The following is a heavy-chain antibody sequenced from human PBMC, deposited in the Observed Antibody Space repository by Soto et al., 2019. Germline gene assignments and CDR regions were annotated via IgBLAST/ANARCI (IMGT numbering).Heavy chain of an antibody. D-gene: IGHD3-3*01. V-gene: IGHV3-11*01. CDR1: GFIFSDYY. J-gene: IGHJ6*02. CDR2: SSNRDRST. CDR3: ARAWKIEKFGVISMSKGLDV. Sequence: QVQLVESGGGLVKPGGSLRLSCAASGFIFSDYYMTWIRQAPGKGLEWLSCSSNRDRSTYYAESVKDRFVVSKDNAKNLVYLQMNSLRAEDTAVYFCARAWKIEKFGVISMSKGLDVWGQGTTVTVSS.